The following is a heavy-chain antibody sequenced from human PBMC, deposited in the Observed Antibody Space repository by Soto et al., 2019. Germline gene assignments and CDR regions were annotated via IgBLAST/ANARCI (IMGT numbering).Heavy chain of an antibody. CDR2: IYHSGST. V-gene: IGHV4-4*02. Sequence: QVQLQESGPGLVKPSGTLSLTCAVSGGSISSSNWWSWVRQPPGKGLEWIGEIYHSGSTNYNPSHKRRVTLPVDKPKNQCSLKLRSVTAADTAVYYCAEGRLLWFGEDEQVLEVWGQGTTVTVSS. D-gene: IGHD3-10*01. CDR1: GGSISSSNW. J-gene: IGHJ6*02. CDR3: AEGRLLWFGEDEQVLEV.